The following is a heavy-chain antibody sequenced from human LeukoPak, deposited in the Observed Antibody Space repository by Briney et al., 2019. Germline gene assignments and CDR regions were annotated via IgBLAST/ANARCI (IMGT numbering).Heavy chain of an antibody. V-gene: IGHV3-53*01. CDR1: GFTFSDYY. CDR2: IYSDGST. CDR3: ARELREHGVFDI. J-gene: IGHJ3*02. D-gene: IGHD1-26*01. Sequence: GGSLRLSCAASGFTFSDYYMSWLRQAPGKGLEWVSEIYSDGSTYYAASVKGRFSISRDNSKNTVYLQMNSLRAEDTAVYYCARELREHGVFDIWGQGTMVTVSS.